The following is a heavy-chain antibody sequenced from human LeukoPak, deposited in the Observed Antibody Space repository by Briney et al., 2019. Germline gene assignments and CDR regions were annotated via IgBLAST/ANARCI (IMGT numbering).Heavy chain of an antibody. CDR2: ISAYNGNT. J-gene: IGHJ4*02. CDR1: GYTFTSYG. CDR3: ARPLDGSESVYYFDY. V-gene: IGHV1-18*01. Sequence: ASVKVSCKASGYTFTSYGISWVRQAPGQGLEWMGWISAYNGNTNYAQKLQGRVTMTTDTSTSTAYMELRSLRSDDTAVYYCARPLDGSESVYYFDYWGQGTLVTVSS. D-gene: IGHD2-15*01.